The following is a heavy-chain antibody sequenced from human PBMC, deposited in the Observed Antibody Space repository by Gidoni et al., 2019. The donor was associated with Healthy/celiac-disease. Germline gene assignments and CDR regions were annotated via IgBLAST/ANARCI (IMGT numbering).Heavy chain of an antibody. D-gene: IGHD3-10*01. CDR3: AKDLALLWFGELSRPSFDY. CDR2: ISGSGGST. J-gene: IGHJ4*02. Sequence: EVQLLESGGGLVQPGGSLTLSCAASGFTFSSYAMRWVCQAPGKGLEWFSAISGSGGSTYYADSVKGRFTISRDNSKNTLYLQMNSLRAEDTAVYYCAKDLALLWFGELSRPSFDYWGQGTLVTVSS. V-gene: IGHV3-23*01. CDR1: GFTFSSYA.